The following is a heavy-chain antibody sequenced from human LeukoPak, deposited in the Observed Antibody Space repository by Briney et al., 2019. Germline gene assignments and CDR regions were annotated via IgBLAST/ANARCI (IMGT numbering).Heavy chain of an antibody. J-gene: IGHJ5*02. Sequence: SETLSLTCTVSGGSISSSSYYWGWIRQPPGKGLEWVGSIFSGSTYYNPSLRSRVTISVDTSKTHLSLRFSSVTAANTAVYYCARRGDGSGSYYQYNWFDPWGQGTLVTVSS. CDR3: ARRGDGSGSYYQYNWFDP. CDR2: IFSGST. V-gene: IGHV4-39*02. CDR1: GGSISSSSYY. D-gene: IGHD3-10*01.